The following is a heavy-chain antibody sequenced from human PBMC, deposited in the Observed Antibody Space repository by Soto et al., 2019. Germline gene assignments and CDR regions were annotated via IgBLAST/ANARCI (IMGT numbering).Heavy chain of an antibody. CDR3: ARDDTATGYSSGWYSDYYYGMDV. Sequence: SVKVSCKASGGTFSSYAISWVRQAPGQGLEWMGGIIPIFGTANYAQKFQGRVTITADESTSTAYMELSSLRSEDTAVYYCARDDTATGYSSGWYSDYYYGMDVWGQGTTVTVSS. CDR2: IIPIFGTA. V-gene: IGHV1-69*13. J-gene: IGHJ6*02. D-gene: IGHD6-19*01. CDR1: GGTFSSYA.